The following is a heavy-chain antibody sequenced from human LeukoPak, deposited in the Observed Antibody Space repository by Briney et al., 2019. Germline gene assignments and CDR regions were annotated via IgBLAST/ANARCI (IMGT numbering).Heavy chain of an antibody. J-gene: IGHJ5*02. V-gene: IGHV1-18*01. CDR3: ARDGYDILTGYHLRGVWFDP. CDR2: ISAYNGNT. D-gene: IGHD3-9*01. CDR1: YTFTXXX. Sequence: YTFTXXXISWXXQAPGQGLEWMGWISAYNGNTNYAQKLQGRVTMTTDTSTSTAYMELRSLRSDDTAVYYCARDGYDILTGYHLRGVWFDPWGQGTLVTVSS.